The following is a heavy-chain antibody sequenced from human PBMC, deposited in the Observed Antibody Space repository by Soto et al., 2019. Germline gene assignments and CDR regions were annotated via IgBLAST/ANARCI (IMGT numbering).Heavy chain of an antibody. CDR2: IDWDDDK. CDR3: ARIVRSQGTMVRGVISLFDY. CDR1: GFSLTTTGMC. D-gene: IGHD3-10*01. Sequence: GSGPTLVNPTQTLTLTCTFSGFSLTTTGMCVSWIRQPPGKALEWLARIDWDDDKYYSTSLKTRLTISKDTSKNQVVLTMTNMDPVDTATYYCARIVRSQGTMVRGVISLFDYWGQGTLVTVSS. J-gene: IGHJ4*02. V-gene: IGHV2-70*11.